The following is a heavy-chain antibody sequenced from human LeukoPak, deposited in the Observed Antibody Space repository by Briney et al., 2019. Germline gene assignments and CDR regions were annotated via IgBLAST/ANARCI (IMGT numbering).Heavy chain of an antibody. J-gene: IGHJ4*02. CDR3: ARLNQGNRFDY. V-gene: IGHV4-39*01. CDR2: IYYSGNT. CDR1: GGSISSSSFY. Sequence: PSETLSLTRTVSGGSISSSSFYWGWIRQPPGKGLEWIGSIYYSGNTYYNPSLKSRVTISVDTSKNQFSLKLSSVTAADTAVYYCARLNQGNRFDYWGQGTLVTVSS. D-gene: IGHD1-14*01.